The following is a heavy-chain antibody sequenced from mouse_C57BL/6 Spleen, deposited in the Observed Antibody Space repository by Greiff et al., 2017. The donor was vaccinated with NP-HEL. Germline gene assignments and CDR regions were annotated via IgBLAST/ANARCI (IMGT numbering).Heavy chain of an antibody. Sequence: EVMLVESRGGLVKPGGSLKLSCAASGFTFSSYAMSWVRQTPEKRLEWVATISDGGSYTYYPDNVKGRFTISRDNAKNNLYLQMSHLKSEDTAMYYCARTIYDGYLYYFDYWGQGTTLTVSS. CDR3: ARTIYDGYLYYFDY. CDR1: GFTFSSYA. D-gene: IGHD2-3*01. CDR2: ISDGGSYT. J-gene: IGHJ2*01. V-gene: IGHV5-4*03.